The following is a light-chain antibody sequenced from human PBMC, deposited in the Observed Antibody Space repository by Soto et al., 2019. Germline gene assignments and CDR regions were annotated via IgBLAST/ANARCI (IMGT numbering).Light chain of an antibody. CDR1: QSVSSY. V-gene: IGKV3-11*01. Sequence: ETVLTQSPATLSLSPGETATLSCRASQSVSSYLAWYQQRPGQAPRLLIDDASNRATGIPARFSGSGSGTDFTLTISSLEPEDFAVYYCQQRSNWPCTFGQGTKVDIK. CDR2: DAS. CDR3: QQRSNWPCT. J-gene: IGKJ1*01.